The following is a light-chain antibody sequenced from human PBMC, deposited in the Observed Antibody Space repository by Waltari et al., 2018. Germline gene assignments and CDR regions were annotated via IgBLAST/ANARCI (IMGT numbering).Light chain of an antibody. V-gene: IGLV2-14*01. CDR2: EVS. J-gene: IGLJ2*01. CDR3: SSYTSSSTPYVV. CDR1: SSDVGGYNY. Sequence: QSALTQPASVSGSPGQSITISCTGTSSDVGGYNYVSWSQQHPGKAPKLMIYEVSNRPSGVSNRFSGSKSGNTASLTISGLQAEDEADYYCSSYTSSSTPYVVFGGGTKLTVL.